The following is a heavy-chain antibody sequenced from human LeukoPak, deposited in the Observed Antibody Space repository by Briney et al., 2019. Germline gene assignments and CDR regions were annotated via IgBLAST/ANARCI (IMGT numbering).Heavy chain of an antibody. V-gene: IGHV3-30-3*01. CDR2: ISYDGSDK. Sequence: GGSLRLSCAASGFTFSSYAMHWVRQAPGKGLEWVAVISYDGSDKYYADSVKGRFTISRDNSKNTLYLQMNSLRAEDTAVYYCARVTYYYGSADNWFDPWGQGTLVTVSS. CDR1: GFTFSSYA. CDR3: ARVTYYYGSADNWFDP. J-gene: IGHJ5*02. D-gene: IGHD3-10*01.